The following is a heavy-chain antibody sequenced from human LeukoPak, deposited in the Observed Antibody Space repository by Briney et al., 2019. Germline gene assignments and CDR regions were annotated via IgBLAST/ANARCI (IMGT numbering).Heavy chain of an antibody. CDR2: IIPIFGTA. V-gene: IGHV1-69*01. J-gene: IGHJ6*03. D-gene: IGHD7-27*01. Sequence: GASVKVSCKASGGTFSSYAISGVRQAPGQGLEWMGGIIPIFGTANYAQKFQGRVTITADESTSTAYMELSSLRSEDTAVYYCARVSLELGNYYYYYMDVWGKGTTVTVSS. CDR3: ARVSLELGNYYYYYMDV. CDR1: GGTFSSYA.